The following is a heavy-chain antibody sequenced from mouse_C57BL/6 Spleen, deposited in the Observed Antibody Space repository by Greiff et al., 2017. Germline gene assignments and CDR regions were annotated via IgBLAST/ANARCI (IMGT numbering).Heavy chain of an antibody. D-gene: IGHD1-1*01. Sequence: QVQLQQSGPELVKPGASVKISCKASGYAFSSSWMNWVKQRPGKGLEWIGRIYPGDGDTNYNGKFKGKATLTADKSSSTAYMQLSSLTSEDSAVYCCARIATSLYYGSSRERYFDVWGTGTTVTVSS. CDR3: ARIATSLYYGSSRERYFDV. CDR2: IYPGDGDT. CDR1: GYAFSSSW. V-gene: IGHV1-82*01. J-gene: IGHJ1*03.